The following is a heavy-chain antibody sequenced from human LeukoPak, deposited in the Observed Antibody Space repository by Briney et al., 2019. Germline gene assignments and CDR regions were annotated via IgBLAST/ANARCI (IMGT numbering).Heavy chain of an antibody. CDR1: GYTFTGYY. Sequence: ASVKVSCKASGYTFTGYYMHWARQAPGQGLEWMGWINPNSGGTNYAQKFQGRVTMTRDTSISTAYMELSRLRSDDTAVYYCARVAGYSYGFPNDAFDIWGQGTMVTVSS. J-gene: IGHJ3*02. D-gene: IGHD5-18*01. CDR2: INPNSGGT. CDR3: ARVAGYSYGFPNDAFDI. V-gene: IGHV1-2*02.